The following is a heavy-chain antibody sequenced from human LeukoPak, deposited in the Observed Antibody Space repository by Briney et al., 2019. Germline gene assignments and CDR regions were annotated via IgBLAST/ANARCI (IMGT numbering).Heavy chain of an antibody. Sequence: GGSLRLSCAASGFTFSSYWMSWVRQAPGKGLEWVANIKQDGSEKYYVDSVKGRFTISRDNAKNSLYLQMNSLRAEDTAVYYCARGVDWELLPEYFQHWGQGTLVTVSS. CDR1: GFTFSSYW. V-gene: IGHV3-7*01. CDR3: ARGVDWELLPEYFQH. CDR2: IKQDGSEK. J-gene: IGHJ1*01. D-gene: IGHD1-26*01.